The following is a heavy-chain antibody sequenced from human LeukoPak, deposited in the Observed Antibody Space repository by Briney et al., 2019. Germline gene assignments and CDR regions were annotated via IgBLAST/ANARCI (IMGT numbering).Heavy chain of an antibody. J-gene: IGHJ4*02. CDR3: ARVDQRVSFYFDY. CDR2: LNPHNGDS. CDR1: GYTFIGYY. V-gene: IGHV1-2*02. Sequence: ASVKVSCKASGYTFIGYYIHWVRQAPGQGLEWMGWLNPHNGDSNYAEKLQGRVTMTRDTSISTAYMELSGLRSDDTAVYYCARVDQRVSFYFDYWGQGTLITVSS. D-gene: IGHD3-16*02.